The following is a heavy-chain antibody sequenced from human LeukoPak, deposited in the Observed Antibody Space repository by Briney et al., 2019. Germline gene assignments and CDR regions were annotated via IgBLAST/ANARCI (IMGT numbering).Heavy chain of an antibody. CDR1: GYSISSGYY. V-gene: IGHV4-38-2*01. J-gene: IGHJ4*02. CDR3: ARCSSSSVRLIDY. Sequence: PSETLSLTCAVSGYSISSGYYWGWIRQPPGQGLEWIGSIYHSGSTYYNPSLKSRVTISVDTSKNQFSLKLSSVTAADTAVYYCARCSSSSVRLIDYWGQGTLVTVSS. CDR2: IYHSGST. D-gene: IGHD6-6*01.